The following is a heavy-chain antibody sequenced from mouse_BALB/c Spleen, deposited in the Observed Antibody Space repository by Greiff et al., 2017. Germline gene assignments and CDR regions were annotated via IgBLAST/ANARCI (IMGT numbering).Heavy chain of an antibody. V-gene: IGHV7-3*02. CDR1: GFTFTDYY. J-gene: IGHJ2*01. CDR2: IRNKANGYTT. Sequence: EVQLQESGGGLVQPGGSLRLSCATSGFTFTDYYMSWVRQPPGKALEWLGFIRNKANGYTTEYSASVKGRFTISRDNSQSILYLQMNTLRAEDSATYYCARDGDDFDYWGQGTTLTVSS. CDR3: ARDGDDFDY. D-gene: IGHD3-3*01.